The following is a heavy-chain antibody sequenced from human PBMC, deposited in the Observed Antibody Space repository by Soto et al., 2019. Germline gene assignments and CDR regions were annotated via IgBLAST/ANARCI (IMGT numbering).Heavy chain of an antibody. D-gene: IGHD3-3*01. J-gene: IGHJ6*02. V-gene: IGHV1-69*13. CDR2: IIPIFGTA. CDR3: ARDLSDETTGDFWSGYSGGV. Sequence: EASVKVSCKASGGTFSSYAISWVRQAPGQGLEWMGGIIPIFGTANYAQKFQGRVTITADESTSTAYMELSSLRSEDTAVYYCARDLSDETTGDFWSGYSGGVWGQGTTVTVS. CDR1: GGTFSSYA.